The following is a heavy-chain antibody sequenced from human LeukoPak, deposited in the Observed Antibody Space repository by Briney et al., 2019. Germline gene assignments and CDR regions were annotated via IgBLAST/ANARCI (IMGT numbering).Heavy chain of an antibody. CDR1: GFTFSSYD. CDR2: IGTAGDT. J-gene: IGHJ4*02. CDR3: ARAGSDSSGWYLGLSD. Sequence: PGGSLRLSCAASGFTFSSYDMHWVRQATGKGLEWVSAIGTAGDTYYPGSVKGRFTISRENAKNSLYLQMNSLRAGDTAVYYCARAGSDSSGWYLGLSDWGQGTLVTVSS. V-gene: IGHV3-13*01. D-gene: IGHD6-19*01.